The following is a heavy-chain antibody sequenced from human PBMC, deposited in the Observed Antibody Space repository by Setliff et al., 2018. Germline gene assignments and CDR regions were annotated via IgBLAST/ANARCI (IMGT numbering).Heavy chain of an antibody. D-gene: IGHD3-3*01. Sequence: SETLSLTCAVYGGSFSGYYWSWIRQPPGKGLEWLGEINHSGSTNCNPSLKSRVTISVDMSKNQFSLRLSSVTAADTAVYYCARHNRVWSGESAFDIWGQGTMVTVSS. CDR1: GGSFSGYY. J-gene: IGHJ3*02. CDR2: INHSGST. CDR3: ARHNRVWSGESAFDI. V-gene: IGHV4-34*01.